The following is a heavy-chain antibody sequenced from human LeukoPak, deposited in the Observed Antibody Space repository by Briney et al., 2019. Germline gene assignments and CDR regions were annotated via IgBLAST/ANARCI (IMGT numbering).Heavy chain of an antibody. D-gene: IGHD5-24*01. CDR3: ARGQRWLQSDFDY. J-gene: IGHJ4*02. CDR1: SVYY. CDR2: INHSGST. V-gene: IGHV4-34*01. Sequence: SVYYGGCLSKPTKKGLEWIGEINHSGSTNYNPSLKGRVTISVDTSKNQFSLKLSSVTAADTAVYYCARGQRWLQSDFDYWGQGTLVTVSS.